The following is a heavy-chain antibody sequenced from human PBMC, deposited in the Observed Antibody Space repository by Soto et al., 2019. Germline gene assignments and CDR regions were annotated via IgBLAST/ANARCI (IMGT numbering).Heavy chain of an antibody. V-gene: IGHV3-48*04. D-gene: IGHD6-6*01. J-gene: IGHJ6*02. CDR3: AKDRVAARWGYGMDV. CDR1: GFTFSSYS. CDR2: ISSSSSTI. Sequence: GGSLRLSCAASGFTFSSYSMNWVRQAPGKGLEWVSYISSSSSTIYYADSVKGRFTISRDNAKNSLYLQMNSLRAEDTAVYYCAKDRVAARWGYGMDVWGQGTTVTVSS.